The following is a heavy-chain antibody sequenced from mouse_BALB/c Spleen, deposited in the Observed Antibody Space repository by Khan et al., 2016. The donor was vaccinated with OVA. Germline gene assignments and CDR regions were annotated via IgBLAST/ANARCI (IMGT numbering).Heavy chain of an antibody. Sequence: EVQLQESGPGLVKPSQSLSLTCTVTGYSITSGYGWNWIRQFPGNKLEWMGYISYSGSTNYNPSLKSRISITLDTSTNQFFLHLTSVTTAVTATYYCAGTARIKYWGQGTTLTVSS. CDR1: GYSITSGYG. V-gene: IGHV3-1*02. CDR2: ISYSGST. D-gene: IGHD1-2*01. J-gene: IGHJ2*01. CDR3: AGTARIKY.